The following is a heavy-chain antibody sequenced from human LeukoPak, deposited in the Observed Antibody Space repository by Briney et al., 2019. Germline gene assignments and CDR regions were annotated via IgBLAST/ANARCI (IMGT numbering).Heavy chain of an antibody. J-gene: IGHJ3*02. Sequence: GASVKVSSKASGGTLSSYTISWVRQAPGQGLEWMGRIIPILGIANYAQKFQGRVTITADKSTSTAYMELSSLRSEDTAVYYCAGVRPGLGSAFDIWGQGTMVTVSS. CDR3: AGVRPGLGSAFDI. CDR2: IIPILGIA. V-gene: IGHV1-69*02. CDR1: GGTLSSYT. D-gene: IGHD3-16*01.